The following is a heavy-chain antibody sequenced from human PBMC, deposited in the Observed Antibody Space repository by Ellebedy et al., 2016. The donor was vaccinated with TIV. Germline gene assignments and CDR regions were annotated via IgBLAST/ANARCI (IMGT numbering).Heavy chain of an antibody. CDR3: ARSRFNSRTSPVDY. V-gene: IGHV3-7*01. D-gene: IGHD2/OR15-2a*01. CDR2: INGDGILT. Sequence: GESLKISCAASGSTLRTFWMSWVRQAPGKGLECVAKINGDGILTNYVDSVEGRFTISRDNARNSLYLQMNSLRAEDTAVYYCARSRFNSRTSPVDYWGQGTLITVSS. J-gene: IGHJ4*02. CDR1: GSTLRTFW.